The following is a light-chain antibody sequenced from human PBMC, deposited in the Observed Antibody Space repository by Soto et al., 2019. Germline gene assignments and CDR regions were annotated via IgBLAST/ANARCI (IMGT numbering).Light chain of an antibody. CDR3: NSYREDHPRFYV. J-gene: IGLJ1*01. CDR1: HSDIGNYNY. CDR2: DVG. V-gene: IGLV2-14*03. Sequence: QSLLTQPASVSGSPGQSITISCTGTHSDIGNYNYVSWYQHLPGKAPKLMIYDVGSRPSGVSSRFSGSKSGNTASLAISGLQAEDEADYYCNSYREDHPRFYVFGTGTKLTVL.